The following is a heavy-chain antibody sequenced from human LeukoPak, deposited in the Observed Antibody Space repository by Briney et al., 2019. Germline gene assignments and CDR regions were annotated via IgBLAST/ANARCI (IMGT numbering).Heavy chain of an antibody. D-gene: IGHD3-9*01. CDR3: TRGSDISDY. CDR2: ISCSGGTL. Sequence: PAGTLRLSCAASGFTFSSYSMNWVRQAPGKGLEWLSYISCSGGTLYYAVSVKGRFTISRDNARTSLYLQKNSLRVEDTAMYYCTRGSDISDYWGQGTVVTVSS. V-gene: IGHV3-48*04. CDR1: GFTFSSYS. J-gene: IGHJ4*02.